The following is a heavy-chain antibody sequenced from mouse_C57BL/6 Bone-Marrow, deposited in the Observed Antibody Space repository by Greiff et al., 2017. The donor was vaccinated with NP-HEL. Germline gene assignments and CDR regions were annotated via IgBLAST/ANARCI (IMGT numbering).Heavy chain of an antibody. CDR2: IYPSDSET. CDR3: ASGNYEDY. V-gene: IGHV1-61*01. J-gene: IGHJ2*01. Sequence: VQLQQPGAELVRPGSSVKLSCKAPGYTFTSYWMDWVKQRPGQGLEWIGNIYPSDSETHYNQKFKDKATLTVDKSSSTAYMQLSSLTSEDSAVYYCASGNYEDYWGQGTTLTVSS. CDR1: GYTFTSYW. D-gene: IGHD2-1*01.